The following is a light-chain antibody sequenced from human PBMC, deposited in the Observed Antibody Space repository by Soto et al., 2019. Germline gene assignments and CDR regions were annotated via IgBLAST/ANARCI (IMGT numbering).Light chain of an antibody. Sequence: EVVMTQSPATLSVSPGERATLSCRASQSVGSNLAWYQQKPGQAPRLLIYDASTRATGIPARFSGSGSATEFTLTISSLQSEDFAVYYCLQYNNWPRTFGQGTKVDIK. V-gene: IGKV3-15*01. J-gene: IGKJ1*01. CDR2: DAS. CDR3: LQYNNWPRT. CDR1: QSVGSN.